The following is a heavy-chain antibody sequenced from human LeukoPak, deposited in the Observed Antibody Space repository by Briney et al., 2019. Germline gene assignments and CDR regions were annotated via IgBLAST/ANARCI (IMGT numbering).Heavy chain of an antibody. CDR2: ISSSSSYT. D-gene: IGHD2-2*01. V-gene: IGHV3-11*06. Sequence: GGSLGLSCAASGFTFSDYYMSWIRQAPGKGREWVSYISSSSSYTNYADSVKGRFTISRDNAKNSLYLQMNSLRAEDTAVYYCARAGYCSSTSCYTFYGMDVWGKGTTVTVSS. CDR1: GFTFSDYY. CDR3: ARAGYCSSTSCYTFYGMDV. J-gene: IGHJ6*04.